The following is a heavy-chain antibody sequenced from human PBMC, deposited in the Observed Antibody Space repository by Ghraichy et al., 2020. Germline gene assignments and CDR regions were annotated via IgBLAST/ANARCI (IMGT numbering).Heavy chain of an antibody. CDR1: GFTFSSYS. CDR2: ISSSSSYI. V-gene: IGHV3-21*01. J-gene: IGHJ3*02. Sequence: GESLNITCAASGFTFSSYSMNWVRQAPGKGLEWVSSISSSSSYIYYADSVKGRFTISRDNAKNSLYLQMNSLRAEDTAVYYCARDGYSYGYLGPGAFDIWGQGTMVTVSS. CDR3: ARDGYSYGYLGPGAFDI. D-gene: IGHD5-18*01.